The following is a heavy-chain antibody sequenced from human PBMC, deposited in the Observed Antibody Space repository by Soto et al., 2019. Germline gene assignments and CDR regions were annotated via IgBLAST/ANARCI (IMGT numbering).Heavy chain of an antibody. Sequence: GGPLRLSCAASGFTFSTYWMRWVRQAPGKGLVWVSRIKTDGSVTTYADSVKGRFTISRDNAKNTLYLQMNTLRAEDTAVYYCARDLGGSHDYWGRGTLVTVSS. V-gene: IGHV3-74*01. CDR1: GFTFSTYW. J-gene: IGHJ4*02. D-gene: IGHD3-16*01. CDR2: IKTDGSVT. CDR3: ARDLGGSHDY.